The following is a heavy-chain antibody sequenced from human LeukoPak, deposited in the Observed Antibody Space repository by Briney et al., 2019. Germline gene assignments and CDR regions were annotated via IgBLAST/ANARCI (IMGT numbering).Heavy chain of an antibody. CDR3: AKESPSFDY. CDR2: ISGSGGST. Sequence: GGPLRLSCAASGFTFSTYAMSWVRQAPGKGPEWVSVISGSGGSTYYADSVKGRFTISRDNSKNTLYLQMNSLRPGDTAVYYCAKESPSFDYWGQGTLVTVSS. V-gene: IGHV3-23*01. CDR1: GFTFSTYA. J-gene: IGHJ4*02.